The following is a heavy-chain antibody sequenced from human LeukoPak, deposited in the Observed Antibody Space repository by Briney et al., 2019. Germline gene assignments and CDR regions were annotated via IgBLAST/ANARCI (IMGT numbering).Heavy chain of an antibody. Sequence: GESLKISCQGSGYSFTSYWIGWVRQMPGKGLEWMGIIYPDDSDIRYSPSFQGQVTISADKSISTAYLQWSSLKASDSAMYYCARSYIAHHYMDIWGKGTTVTVSS. CDR1: GYSFTSYW. V-gene: IGHV5-51*01. J-gene: IGHJ6*03. CDR2: IYPDDSDI. CDR3: ARSYIAHHYMDI. D-gene: IGHD6-13*01.